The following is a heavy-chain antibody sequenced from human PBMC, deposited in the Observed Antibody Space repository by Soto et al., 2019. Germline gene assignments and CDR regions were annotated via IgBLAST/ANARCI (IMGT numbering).Heavy chain of an antibody. CDR2: ISCDGSNK. V-gene: IGHV3-30-3*01. Sequence: GGSLRLSCAASGFTFSSYAMHWVRQAPGKGLEWVAVISCDGSNKYYADSVKGRFTISRDNSKNTLYLQMNSLRAEDTAVYYCARDSASSSGYYEVDYWGQGTLVTVSS. CDR3: ARDSASSSGYYEVDY. D-gene: IGHD3-22*01. CDR1: GFTFSSYA. J-gene: IGHJ4*02.